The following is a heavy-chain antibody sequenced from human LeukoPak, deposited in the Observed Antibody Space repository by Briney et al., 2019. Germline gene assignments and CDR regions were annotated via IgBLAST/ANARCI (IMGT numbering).Heavy chain of an antibody. CDR3: TTAPDYYYDSSGYYYYFDY. CDR1: GFTFSNAW. D-gene: IGHD3-22*01. CDR2: IKSKTDGGTT. V-gene: IGHV3-15*01. Sequence: GGSLRLSCAASGFTFSNAWMSWVRQAPGKGLEWVGRIKSKTDGGTTDYAAPVKGRFTNSRDDSKNTLYLQMNSLKTEDTAVYYCTTAPDYYYDSSGYYYYFDYWGQGTLVTVSS. J-gene: IGHJ4*02.